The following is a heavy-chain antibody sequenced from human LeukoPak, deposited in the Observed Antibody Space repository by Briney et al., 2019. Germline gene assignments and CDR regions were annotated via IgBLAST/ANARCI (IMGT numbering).Heavy chain of an antibody. V-gene: IGHV3-33*01. D-gene: IGHD5-12*01. CDR2: IWYDGSNK. CDR1: GFTFSNYG. Sequence: GGSLRLSCAASGFTFSNYGMHWVRQAPGKGLEWVAVIWYDGSNKYYADSVEGRFTISRDNSKNTLYLQMNSLRAEDTAVYYCARSGEGYGFDYWGQGTLVTVSS. J-gene: IGHJ4*02. CDR3: ARSGEGYGFDY.